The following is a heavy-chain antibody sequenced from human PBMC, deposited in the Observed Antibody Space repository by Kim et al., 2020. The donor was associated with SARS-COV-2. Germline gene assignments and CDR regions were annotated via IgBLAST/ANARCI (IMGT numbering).Heavy chain of an antibody. D-gene: IGHD2-2*01. V-gene: IGHV3-30*18. CDR2: ISYDGSNK. Sequence: GGSLRLSCAASGFTFSSYGMHWVRQAPGKGLEWVAVISYDGSNKYYADSVKGRFTISRDNSKNTLYLQMNSLRAEDTAMYYCAKDMPYPYWGQGTLVTVSS. CDR3: AKDMPYPY. J-gene: IGHJ4*02. CDR1: GFTFSSYG.